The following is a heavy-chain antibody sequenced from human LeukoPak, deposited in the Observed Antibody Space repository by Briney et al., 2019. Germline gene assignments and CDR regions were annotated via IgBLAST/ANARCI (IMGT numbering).Heavy chain of an antibody. CDR2: LSTNNGAT. CDR1: GYTFTGSY. Sequence: GASVKVSCKASGYTFTGSYIHWVRQAPGQGLEWMGRLSTNNGATNYAQKFQGRVTMTRDTSITTAYMELTRLTSDDTAVYYRARGGQPPGWGQGTLVTVSS. V-gene: IGHV1-2*06. D-gene: IGHD5-12*01. J-gene: IGHJ4*02. CDR3: ARGGQPPG.